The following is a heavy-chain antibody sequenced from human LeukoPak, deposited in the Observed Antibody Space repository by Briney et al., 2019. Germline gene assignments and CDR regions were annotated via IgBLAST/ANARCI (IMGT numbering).Heavy chain of an antibody. CDR1: GFTVSSNY. D-gene: IGHD3-10*01. J-gene: IGHJ6*02. V-gene: IGHV3-53*01. CDR2: IYSGGST. CDR3: ARDFGYYYYYGMDV. Sequence: GGSLRLSCAASGFTVSSNYMSWVRQAPGKGLEWVSVIYSGGSTYYADSVKGRFTISRDNSKNTLYLQMNSLRAEDTAVYYCARDFGYYYYYGMDVWGQGTTVTVSS.